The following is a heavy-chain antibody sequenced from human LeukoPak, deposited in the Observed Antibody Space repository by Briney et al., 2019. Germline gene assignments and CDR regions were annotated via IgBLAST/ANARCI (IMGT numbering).Heavy chain of an antibody. CDR3: ARGPPVVPAAIPYLDY. V-gene: IGHV4-31*03. J-gene: IGHJ4*02. CDR1: GASISSGAYY. D-gene: IGHD2-2*02. Sequence: PSQTLSLTCTVSGASISSGAYYWSWIRQHPGKGLEWIGYIYHSGSTYYNPSLKSRVTISVDRSKNQFSPKLSSVTAADTAVYYCARGPPVVPAAIPYLDYWGQGTLVTVSS. CDR2: IYHSGST.